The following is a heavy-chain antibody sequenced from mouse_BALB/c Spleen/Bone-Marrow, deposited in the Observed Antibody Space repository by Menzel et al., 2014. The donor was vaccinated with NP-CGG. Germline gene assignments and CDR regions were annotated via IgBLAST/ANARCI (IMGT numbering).Heavy chain of an antibody. CDR2: INPSNGRA. J-gene: IGHJ3*01. Sequence: QVQLQQSGAELVKPGASVNLSCKASGYTFTSYWVYWVKQRPGQGLEWIGEINPSNGRANYNEKFKNKATLTVDKSTSTAYMQVGSLTSEDSAVYYCARRDFRSWFAYWGQWTLVTVSA. CDR1: GYTFTSYW. D-gene: IGHD2-14*01. CDR3: ARRDFRSWFAY. V-gene: IGHV1S81*02.